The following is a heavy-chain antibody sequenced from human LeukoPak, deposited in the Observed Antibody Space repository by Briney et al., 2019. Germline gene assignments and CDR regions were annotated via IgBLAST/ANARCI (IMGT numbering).Heavy chain of an antibody. D-gene: IGHD2-15*01. Sequence: SVKVSCKASGGTFSSYAISWVRQAPGQGLEWMGGIIPIFGTANYAQKLQGRVTMTTDTSTSTAYMELRSLRSDDTAVYYCARDLSLVVVVAHYYYGMDVWGQGTTVTVSS. V-gene: IGHV1-69*05. CDR3: ARDLSLVVVVAHYYYGMDV. CDR2: IIPIFGTA. CDR1: GGTFSSYA. J-gene: IGHJ6*02.